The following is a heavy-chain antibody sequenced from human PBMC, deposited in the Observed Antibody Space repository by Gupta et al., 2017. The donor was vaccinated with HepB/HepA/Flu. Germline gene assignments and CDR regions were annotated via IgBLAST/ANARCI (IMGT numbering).Heavy chain of an antibody. CDR3: TRGVAGGRWFDT. CDR1: GVTLNSFA. Sequence: QLVQSAAQVKKPGSAVRVSCNTSGVTLNSFAFSWVRQAPGQGLEWMGGIIPLFGTSKQAQGFQDRLTITADKSTTTVYMELTSLRPEDTAVYYCTRGVAGGRWFDTWGQGTLVTVSS. D-gene: IGHD1-26*01. CDR2: IIPLFGTS. J-gene: IGHJ5*02. V-gene: IGHV1-69*06.